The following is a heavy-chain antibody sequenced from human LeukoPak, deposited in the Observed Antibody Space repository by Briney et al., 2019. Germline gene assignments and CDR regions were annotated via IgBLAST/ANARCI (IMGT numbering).Heavy chain of an antibody. J-gene: IGHJ4*02. CDR3: ASGSGWYAFDY. CDR1: GYTFTSYG. CDR2: ISAYNGNT. Sequence: ASVKVSCKASGYTFTSYGISWVRQAPGQGLEWMGWISAYNGNTNYAQKFQGRVTITTDESTSTAYMELSSLRSEDTAVYYCASGSGWYAFDYWGQGTLVTVSS. D-gene: IGHD6-19*01. V-gene: IGHV1-18*01.